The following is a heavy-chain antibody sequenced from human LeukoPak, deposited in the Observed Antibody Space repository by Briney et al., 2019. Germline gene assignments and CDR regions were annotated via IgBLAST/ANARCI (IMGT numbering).Heavy chain of an antibody. Sequence: SETLSLTCAVSGGSISSYCWSWIRQPPGKGLEWIGYIYYSGSANYNPSLKSRVTISVDTSKNQFSLKLSSVTAADTAVYYCARHGSTVDYWGQGTLVTVSS. CDR3: ARHGSTVDY. V-gene: IGHV4-59*08. D-gene: IGHD3-10*01. CDR1: GGSISSYC. J-gene: IGHJ4*02. CDR2: IYYSGSA.